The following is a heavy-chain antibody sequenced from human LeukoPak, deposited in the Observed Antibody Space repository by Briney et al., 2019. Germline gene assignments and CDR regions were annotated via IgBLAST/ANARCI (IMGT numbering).Heavy chain of an antibody. CDR1: GYTFTSYG. CDR3: ARDRARQWLVSDPFDY. CDR2: ISAYNGNT. V-gene: IGHV1-18*01. Sequence: GASVKVSCKASGYTFTSYGISWVRQAPGQGLEWMGWISAYNGNTNYAQKLQGRVTMTTDTSTSTAYMELRSLRSDDTAVYYCARDRARQWLVSDPFDYWGQGTLVTVSS. D-gene: IGHD6-19*01. J-gene: IGHJ4*02.